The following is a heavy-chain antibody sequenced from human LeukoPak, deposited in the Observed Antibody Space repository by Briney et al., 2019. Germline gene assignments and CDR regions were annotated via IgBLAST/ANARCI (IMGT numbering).Heavy chain of an antibody. CDR3: ARAAVTTNYYYYIDV. Sequence: ASVKVSCKASGYTFTSYDINWVRQAPGQGLEWMGWMNPNSGNTGYAQKFQGRVTITRNTSISTAYMELSSLRPEDTAVYYCARAAVTTNYYYYIDVWGKGTTVTVSS. J-gene: IGHJ6*03. V-gene: IGHV1-8*03. CDR2: MNPNSGNT. CDR1: GYTFTSYD. D-gene: IGHD4-17*01.